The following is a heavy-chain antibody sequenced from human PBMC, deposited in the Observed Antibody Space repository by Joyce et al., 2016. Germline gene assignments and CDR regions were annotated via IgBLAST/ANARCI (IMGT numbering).Heavy chain of an antibody. J-gene: IGHJ4*02. Sequence: EVQLLESGGGLVQPGGSLRLSCAASGFTFGSYAMSWVRQGPGKGLEWVSAISGGGGRTYYADSVKGRFTISRDNSKNTLYLQMNSLRAEDTAVYYCAKDYYDSSAGIDYLDYWGQGTLVTVSS. CDR2: ISGGGGRT. CDR3: AKDYYDSSAGIDYLDY. CDR1: GFTFGSYA. D-gene: IGHD3-22*01. V-gene: IGHV3-23*01.